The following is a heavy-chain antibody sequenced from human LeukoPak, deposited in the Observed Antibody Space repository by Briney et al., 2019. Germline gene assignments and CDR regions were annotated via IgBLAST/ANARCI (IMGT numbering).Heavy chain of an antibody. V-gene: IGHV1-46*01. CDR2: INPSGGAA. Sequence: ASGKVSCKASGYTFTNYYMHWVRQAPGQGLERMGIINPSGGAAGYAQEFQGRLTMTRDTSTSTVFMELRSLSSDDPAVYHCARDREGSSRYGSGLDYWGQGTLVTVSS. CDR3: ARDREGSSRYGSGLDY. D-gene: IGHD6-13*01. J-gene: IGHJ4*02. CDR1: GYTFTNYY.